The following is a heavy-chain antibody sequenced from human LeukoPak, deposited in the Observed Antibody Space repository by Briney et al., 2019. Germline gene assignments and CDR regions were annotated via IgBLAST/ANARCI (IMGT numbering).Heavy chain of an antibody. CDR2: IYHSGST. CDR1: GGSISSSSYY. Sequence: PAQTLSLTCTVSGGSISSSSYYWGWIRQPPGKGLEWIGSIYHSGSTYYNPSLKSRVTISVDTSKNQFSLKLSSVTAADTAVYYCARAGETYYYDSSGIFDYWGQGTLVTVSS. D-gene: IGHD3-22*01. CDR3: ARAGETYYYDSSGIFDY. J-gene: IGHJ4*02. V-gene: IGHV4-39*07.